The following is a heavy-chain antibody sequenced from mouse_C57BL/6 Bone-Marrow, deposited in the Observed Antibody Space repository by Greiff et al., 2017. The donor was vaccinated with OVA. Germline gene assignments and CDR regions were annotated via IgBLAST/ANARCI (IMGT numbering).Heavy chain of an antibody. J-gene: IGHJ3*01. V-gene: IGHV7-1*01. D-gene: IGHD2-5*01. CDR1: GFTFSDFY. Sequence: EVQLVESGGGLVQSGRSLRLSCATSGFTFSDFYMEWVRQAPGKGLEWIAASRNKANDYTTEYSASVKGRFIVSRDTSQSILYLQMNALRAEDTAIYYCARDAGYSNYVPFAYWGQGTLVTVSA. CDR3: ARDAGYSNYVPFAY. CDR2: SRNKANDYTT.